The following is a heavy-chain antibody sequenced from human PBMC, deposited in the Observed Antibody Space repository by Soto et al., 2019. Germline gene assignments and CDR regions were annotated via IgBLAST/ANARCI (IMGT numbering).Heavy chain of an antibody. V-gene: IGHV1-69*08. CDR3: ARDQYCSTSTYFGYMDV. CDR1: GDTFTSHT. J-gene: IGHJ6*03. Sequence: HVQLVQSGAEMQKPGSSVKVSCQASGDTFTSHTITWVRQAPGQGLEWVGRIIPMLGITDYAQRLQGRVTITADKSTSIAYMELTNLRSEDPSLCYCARDQYCSTSTYFGYMDVWGGRTTVIVSS. CDR2: IIPMLGIT. D-gene: IGHD2-2*01.